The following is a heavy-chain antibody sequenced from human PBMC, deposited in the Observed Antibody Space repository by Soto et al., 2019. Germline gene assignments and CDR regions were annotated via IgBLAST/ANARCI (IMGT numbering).Heavy chain of an antibody. V-gene: IGHV3-30-3*01. CDR3: ARETNDFWSGPPLYGMDV. CDR2: ISYDGSNK. J-gene: IGHJ6*02. D-gene: IGHD3-3*01. Sequence: GSLRLSCAASGFTFSSYAMHWVRQAPGKGLEWVAVISYDGSNKYYADSVKGRFTISRDNSKNTLYLQMNSLRAEDTAVYYCARETNDFWSGPPLYGMDVWGQGTRVTVSS. CDR1: GFTFSSYA.